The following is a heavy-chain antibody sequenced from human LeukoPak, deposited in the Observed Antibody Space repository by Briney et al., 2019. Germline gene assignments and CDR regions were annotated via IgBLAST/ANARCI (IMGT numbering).Heavy chain of an antibody. CDR3: ASIANSSLAVAHGTVVFQH. CDR2: INHSGST. Sequence: SETLSLTCAVYGGSFSGYYWSWIRQPPGKGLEWIGEINHSGSTNYNPSLKSRVTISVDTSKNQLSLKLSSVTAADTAVYYCASIANSSLAVAHGTVVFQHWGQGTLVTVSS. J-gene: IGHJ1*01. CDR1: GGSFSGYY. V-gene: IGHV4-34*01. D-gene: IGHD6-19*01.